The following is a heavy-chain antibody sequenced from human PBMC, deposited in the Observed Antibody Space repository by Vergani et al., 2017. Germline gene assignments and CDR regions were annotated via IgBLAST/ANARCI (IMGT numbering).Heavy chain of an antibody. V-gene: IGHV3-23*01. D-gene: IGHD3-10*01. CDR1: GFTFSSYA. J-gene: IGHJ3*02. CDR3: AKTMRGVRGVIHWLPPLYDAFDI. CDR2: ISGSGGST. Sequence: EVQLLESGGGLVQPGGSLRLSCAASGFTFSSYAMSWVRQAPGKGLEWVSAISGSGGSTYYADSVKGRFTISRDNSKNTLYLQMNSLRAEDTAVYYCAKTMRGVRGVIHWLPPLYDAFDIWGQGTMVTVSS.